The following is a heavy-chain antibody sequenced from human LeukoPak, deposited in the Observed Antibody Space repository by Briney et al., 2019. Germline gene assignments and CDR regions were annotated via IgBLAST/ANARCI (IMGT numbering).Heavy chain of an antibody. CDR3: ARLLRGGYSYGWGAFDI. CDR1: GGSISSYY. CDR2: IYYSGST. J-gene: IGHJ3*02. Sequence: SETLPLTCTVSGGSISSYYWSWIRQPPGKGLEWIGYIYYSGSTNYNPSLKSRVTISVDTSKNQFSLKLSSVTAADTAVYYCARLLRGGYSYGWGAFDIWGQGS. V-gene: IGHV4-59*08. D-gene: IGHD5-18*01.